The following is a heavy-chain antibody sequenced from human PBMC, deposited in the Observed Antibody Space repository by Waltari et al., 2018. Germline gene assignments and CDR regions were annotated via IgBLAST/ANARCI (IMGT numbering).Heavy chain of an antibody. D-gene: IGHD1-1*01. J-gene: IGHJ4*02. CDR3: ATVEWRHNWNANFDY. V-gene: IGHV1-24*01. Sequence: QVQLVQSGAEVKKPGASVNVSCQVSGYPLPELPMHWVRQAPGKGLEWMGGFDPEDGETIYAQKFQGRVTMTEDTSTDTAYMELSSLRSEDTAVYYCATVEWRHNWNANFDYWGQGTLVTVSS. CDR1: GYPLPELP. CDR2: FDPEDGET.